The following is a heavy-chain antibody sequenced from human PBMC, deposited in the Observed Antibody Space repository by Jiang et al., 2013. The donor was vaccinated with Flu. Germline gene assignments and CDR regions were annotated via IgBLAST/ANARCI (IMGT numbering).Heavy chain of an antibody. CDR2: ISGSGGST. Sequence: QLVESGGGLVQPGGSLRLSCAASGFTFSSYAMSWVRQAPGKGLEWVSAISGSGGSTYYADSVKGPGSPISRDNSKNTLYLQMNSLRAEDTAVYYCAKVLSYDYVWGSYRYTTLRAFDIWGQGTMVTVSS. CDR1: GFTFSSYA. J-gene: IGHJ3*02. CDR3: AKVLSYDYVWGSYRYTTLRAFDI. V-gene: IGHV3-23*04. D-gene: IGHD3-16*02.